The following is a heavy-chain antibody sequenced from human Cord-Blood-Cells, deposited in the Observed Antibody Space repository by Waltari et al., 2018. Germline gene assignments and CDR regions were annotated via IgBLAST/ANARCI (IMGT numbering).Heavy chain of an antibody. V-gene: IGHV1-69*01. Sequence: QVQLVQSGAEVKKPGSSVKVSCKAAAATFSSYAISWVRQAPGQGLEWMGGNIPIFGTANYAQKFQGRVTITADESTSTAYMELSSLRSEDTAVYYCASPMTTSYYFDYWGQGTLVTVSS. J-gene: IGHJ4*02. CDR3: ASPMTTSYYFDY. CDR2: NIPIFGTA. D-gene: IGHD4-17*01. CDR1: AATFSSYA.